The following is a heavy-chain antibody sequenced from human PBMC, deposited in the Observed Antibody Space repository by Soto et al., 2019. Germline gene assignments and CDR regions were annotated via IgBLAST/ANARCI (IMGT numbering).Heavy chain of an antibody. CDR2: IIPTFGTA. D-gene: IGHD2-15*01. Sequence: AVTVSCPASAGTLSSYAISWVRQAPGQGLEWMGGIIPTFGTANYAQKFQGRDTITADEFTSTAYMELSSLRSEDTAVYYCARDCSGGSCYSPTYYYYYGMDVWGQGTTVTVSS. J-gene: IGHJ6*02. CDR3: ARDCSGGSCYSPTYYYYYGMDV. V-gene: IGHV1-69*13. CDR1: AGTLSSYA.